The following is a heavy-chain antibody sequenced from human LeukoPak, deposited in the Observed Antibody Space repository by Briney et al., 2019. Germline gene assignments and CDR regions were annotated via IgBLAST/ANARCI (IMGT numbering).Heavy chain of an antibody. CDR1: GFTFSDYW. D-gene: IGHD2-2*01. CDR2: INSDGSTT. CDR3: WVPATAGEADY. Sequence: GGSLRLSCAASGFTFSDYWMHWVRQAPGKGLVRVSRINSDGSTTNYADSVKGRFTISRDNAKNTLYLQMNSLRAEDTAVYYCWVPATAGEADYWGQGTLVTVSS. V-gene: IGHV3-74*01. J-gene: IGHJ4*02.